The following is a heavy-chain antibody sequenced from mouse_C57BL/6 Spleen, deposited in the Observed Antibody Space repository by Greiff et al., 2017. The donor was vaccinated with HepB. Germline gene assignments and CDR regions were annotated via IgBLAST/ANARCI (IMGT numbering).Heavy chain of an antibody. CDR2: IYPSDSET. CDR3: ARIFITTVVVFAY. J-gene: IGHJ3*01. Sequence: QVQLQQPGAELVRPGSSVKLSCKASGYTFTSYWMDWVKQRPGQGLEWIGNIYPSDSETHYNQKFKDKATLTVDKSSSTAYMQLSSLTSEDSAVYYCARIFITTVVVFAYWGQGALVTVSA. V-gene: IGHV1-61*01. D-gene: IGHD1-1*01. CDR1: GYTFTSYW.